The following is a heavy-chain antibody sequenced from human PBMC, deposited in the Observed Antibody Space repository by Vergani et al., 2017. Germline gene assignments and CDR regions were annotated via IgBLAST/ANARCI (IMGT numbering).Heavy chain of an antibody. Sequence: QLQLQESGPGLVKPSATLSLTCSVSGASIRSSNYYWGWIRQPPGKGLEWIASIYYSGITYYNPSLKSRVTISVDTSKNQFPLKLSSVTAADTAVYFCARHSTVEWLVKLGWIDPWGQGILVTVSS. J-gene: IGHJ5*02. CDR2: IYYSGIT. CDR1: GASIRSSNYY. V-gene: IGHV4-39*01. CDR3: ARHSTVEWLVKLGWIDP. D-gene: IGHD6-19*01.